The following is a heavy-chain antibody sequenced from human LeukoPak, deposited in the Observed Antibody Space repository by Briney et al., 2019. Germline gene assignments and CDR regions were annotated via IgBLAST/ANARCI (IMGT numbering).Heavy chain of an antibody. CDR3: ARDGIYSRHGY. CDR1: GGSISSSSYY. J-gene: IGHJ4*02. Sequence: PSETLSLTCTVSGGSISSSSYYWGWIRQPPGKGLEWIGSIYYSGSTYYNPSLKSRVTISVDRSKNQFSLKLSSVTAADTAVYYCARDGIYSRHGYWGQGTLVTVSS. CDR2: IYYSGST. D-gene: IGHD6-13*01. V-gene: IGHV4-39*07.